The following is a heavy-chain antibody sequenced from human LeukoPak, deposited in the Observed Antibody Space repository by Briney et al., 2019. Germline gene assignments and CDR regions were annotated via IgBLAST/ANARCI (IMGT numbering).Heavy chain of an antibody. CDR1: GFTFSSYG. CDR3: AKRDTSGWYYFDY. J-gene: IGHJ4*02. CDR2: ISGSGGST. V-gene: IGHV3-23*01. Sequence: GGSLRLSCAASGFTFSSYGMSCVRQAPGKGLEWVSIISGSGGSTYHADSVKGRFTISRDNSKNTLYLQMNSLRPEDTAVYYCAKRDTSGWYYFDYWGQGTLVTVSS. D-gene: IGHD6-19*01.